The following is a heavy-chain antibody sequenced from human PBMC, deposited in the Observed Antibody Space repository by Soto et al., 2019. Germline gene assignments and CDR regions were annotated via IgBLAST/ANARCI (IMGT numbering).Heavy chain of an antibody. Sequence: GSLRLSCAASGFTFSSYAIHSVRQAPGKGLEWVAVISYDGSNKYYADSVKGRFTISRDNSKNTLYLQMNSLRAEDTAVYYCARESGYYDSSGYLDYWGQGTLVTVSS. J-gene: IGHJ4*02. CDR3: ARESGYYDSSGYLDY. D-gene: IGHD3-22*01. CDR1: GFTFSSYA. V-gene: IGHV3-30-3*01. CDR2: ISYDGSNK.